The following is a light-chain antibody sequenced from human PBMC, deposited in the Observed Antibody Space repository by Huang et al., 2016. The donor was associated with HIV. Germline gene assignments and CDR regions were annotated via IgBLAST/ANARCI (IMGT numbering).Light chain of an antibody. J-gene: IGKJ2*01. Sequence: EIVVTQSPLSLPVTPGQPASISCKSSQNLLHRDGHNLLDWYLQKPGQSPHLLLFWSSNRAPGVSDRFSGSGSGTDFTLESSRVEAGDVGVYYCMQGLQAPPTFGQGTKLEI. CDR2: WSS. V-gene: IGKV2-28*01. CDR1: QNLLHRDGHNL. CDR3: MQGLQAPPT.